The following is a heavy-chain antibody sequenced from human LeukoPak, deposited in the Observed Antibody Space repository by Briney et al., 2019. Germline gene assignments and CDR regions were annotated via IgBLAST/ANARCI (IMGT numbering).Heavy chain of an antibody. J-gene: IGHJ5*02. D-gene: IGHD5-18*01. Sequence: SETLSLTCTVSGDSISTSGYYYDWIRQPPGKGLEWIGNIYYIGNTWYNPSLKSRVAMSVDTSKNQFSLKLSSVTAADTAVYYCARRLIQLWTRSNWFDPWGQGTLVTVSS. CDR1: GDSISTSGYY. CDR3: ARRLIQLWTRSNWFDP. CDR2: IYYIGNT. V-gene: IGHV4-39*01.